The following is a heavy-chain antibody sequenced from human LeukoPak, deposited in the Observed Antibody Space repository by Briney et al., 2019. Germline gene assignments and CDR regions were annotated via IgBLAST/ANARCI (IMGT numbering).Heavy chain of an antibody. J-gene: IGHJ4*02. Sequence: GGSLRLSCAASGFTFSSYSMTRVRQAPGKGLEWVSSISSSSSYIYYADSVKGRFTISRDNAKNSLYLQMNSLRAEDTAVYYCARNGGYSSSSDYWGQGTLVTVSS. CDR3: ARNGGYSSSSDY. D-gene: IGHD6-13*01. CDR1: GFTFSSYS. CDR2: ISSSSSYI. V-gene: IGHV3-21*01.